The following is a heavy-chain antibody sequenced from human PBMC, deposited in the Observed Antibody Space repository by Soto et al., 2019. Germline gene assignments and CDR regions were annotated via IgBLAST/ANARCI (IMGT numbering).Heavy chain of an antibody. CDR3: SRQRLWGTSGYYYFEN. D-gene: IGHD3-22*01. V-gene: IGHV5-51*01. J-gene: IGHJ4*02. CDR2: IYPGDSDT. Sequence: PGESLKISCKGSGHIFSNYWIGWVRQMPGKGLEWMGIIYPGDSDTRYSPSFQGQVTITVDKSINTAYLQWSRLKASETAIYYCSRQRLWGTSGYYYFENWGQGTLVTVSS. CDR1: GHIFSNYW.